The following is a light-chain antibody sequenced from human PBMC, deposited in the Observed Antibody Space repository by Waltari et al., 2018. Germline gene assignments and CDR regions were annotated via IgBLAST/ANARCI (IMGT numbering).Light chain of an antibody. V-gene: IGKV3-11*01. Sequence: EIVLTQSPAIVSLSPGERATLSCRASQSVCFFLAWYQQKPGQGPRLLIFDTSNRATGIPARFSGGGSGTDFTLTISSLEPEDFATYYCQQRYSWPLTFGGGTKVEIK. CDR3: QQRYSWPLT. J-gene: IGKJ4*01. CDR1: QSVCFF. CDR2: DTS.